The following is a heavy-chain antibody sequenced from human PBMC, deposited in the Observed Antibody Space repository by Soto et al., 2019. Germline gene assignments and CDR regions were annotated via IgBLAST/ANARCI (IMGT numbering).Heavy chain of an antibody. J-gene: IGHJ2*01. V-gene: IGHV4-59*01. D-gene: IGHD4-17*01. CDR1: GGSIRTYY. CDR3: VSTGGRYGDYVGYFDL. Sequence: QVQLQESGPGLVKPSETLSLTCTVSGGSIRTYYWSWIRQPPGKGLEWIGYIYYTGSANYNPSLKSRVTISIDTSKNQFSLKLSSVTAADTALYYCVSTGGRYGDYVGYFDLWGRGSLVTVSS. CDR2: IYYTGSA.